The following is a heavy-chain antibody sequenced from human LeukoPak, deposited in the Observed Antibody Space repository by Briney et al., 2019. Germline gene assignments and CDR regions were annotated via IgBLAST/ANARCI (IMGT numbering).Heavy chain of an antibody. J-gene: IGHJ4*02. CDR3: ARASSWYRFYY. CDR1: GFTFSSYG. Sequence: PGGSLRLSCAASGFTFSSYGMHAVRQAPGKGLEWVAVIWYDGSNKYYADSVKGRFTISRDNSKNTLYLQMNSLRAEDTAVYYCARASSWYRFYYWGQGTLVTVSS. D-gene: IGHD6-19*01. V-gene: IGHV3-33*01. CDR2: IWYDGSNK.